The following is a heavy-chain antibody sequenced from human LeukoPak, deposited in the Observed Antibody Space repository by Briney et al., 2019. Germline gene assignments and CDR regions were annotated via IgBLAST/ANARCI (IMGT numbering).Heavy chain of an antibody. V-gene: IGHV6-1*01. Sequence: SPTLSLTCAVSGDSVSSNCAAWNWLTQSPSRGLEGLGSTYYRSKWYNDYAVSVKSRITINPDTSNNQFSLQLNSVTPEDTAVYYCASRTLWFGESNPHFDYWGQGTLVTVSS. CDR2: TYYRSKWYN. J-gene: IGHJ4*02. CDR3: ASRTLWFGESNPHFDY. D-gene: IGHD3-10*01. CDR1: GDSVSSNCAA.